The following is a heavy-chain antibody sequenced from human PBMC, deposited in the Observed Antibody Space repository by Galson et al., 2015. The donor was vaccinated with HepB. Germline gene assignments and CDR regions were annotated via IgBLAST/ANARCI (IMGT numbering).Heavy chain of an antibody. CDR3: ARVGHGGNGYYFDY. CDR1: GFTVSSNY. CDR2: IYSGGST. J-gene: IGHJ4*02. D-gene: IGHD4-23*01. Sequence: SLRLSCAASGFTVSSNYMSWVRQAPGKGLEWVSVIYSGGSTYYADSVKGRFTISRDNSKNTLYLQMNSLRAEDTAVYYCARVGHGGNGYYFDYWGQGTLVTVSS. V-gene: IGHV3-66*02.